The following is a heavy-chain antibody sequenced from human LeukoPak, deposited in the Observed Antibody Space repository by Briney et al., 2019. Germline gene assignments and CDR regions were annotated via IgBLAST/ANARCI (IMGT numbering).Heavy chain of an antibody. CDR3: AKDRSAVYYYDSSGYYGY. D-gene: IGHD3-22*01. CDR2: ISGSGGST. V-gene: IGHV3-23*01. CDR1: GFTFSSYA. Sequence: GGSLRLSCAASGFTFSSYAMSWVRQAPGKGLEWVSAISGSGGSTYHADSVKGRFTISRDNSKNTLYLQMNSLRAENTAVYYCAKDRSAVYYYDSSGYYGYWGQGTLVTVSS. J-gene: IGHJ4*02.